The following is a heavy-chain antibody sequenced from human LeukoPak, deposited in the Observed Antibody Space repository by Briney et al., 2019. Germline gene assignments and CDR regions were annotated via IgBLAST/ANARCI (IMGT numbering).Heavy chain of an antibody. D-gene: IGHD6-13*01. J-gene: IGHJ5*02. V-gene: IGHV3-23*01. CDR2: ISAGGGST. CDR3: AKPPRSAADNWFDP. Sequence: GGSLRLSCAASGFTLSTYAMNWVRQAPGKGLERVSGISAGGGSTYYVDSVKGRFTISRDNPKNTLYLQMNSLTVEDTAVYYCAKPPRSAADNWFDPWGQGTLVTVSS. CDR1: GFTLSTYA.